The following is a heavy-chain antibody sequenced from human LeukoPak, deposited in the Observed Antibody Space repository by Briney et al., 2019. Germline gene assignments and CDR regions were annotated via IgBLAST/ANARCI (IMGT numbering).Heavy chain of an antibody. CDR1: GFTFSSYA. Sequence: GKSLRLSCAASGFTFSSYAMHWVRQAPGKGLEWVAVISYDGSNKYYADSVKGRFTISRDNSKNTLYLQMNSLRAEDTAVYYCAREPTRPHYYNVWGSYRYPGAVDNWRQGTMVTFSS. CDR3: AREPTRPHYYNVWGSYRYPGAVDN. J-gene: IGHJ3*02. D-gene: IGHD3-16*02. CDR2: ISYDGSNK. V-gene: IGHV3-30*04.